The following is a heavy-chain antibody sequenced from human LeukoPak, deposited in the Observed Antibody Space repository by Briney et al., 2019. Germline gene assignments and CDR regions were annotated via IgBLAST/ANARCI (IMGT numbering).Heavy chain of an antibody. CDR1: GGSISSSSYY. J-gene: IGHJ4*02. V-gene: IGHV4-39*07. D-gene: IGHD6-6*01. Sequence: SETLSLTCTVSGGSISSSSYYWGWIRQPPGRGLEWIVSIYYSGSTYYNPSLKSRVTISVDTCKNQFSLKLSSVTAADTAVYYCARDNEYRSSSQFQARFDYWGQGTLVTVSS. CDR2: IYYSGST. CDR3: ARDNEYRSSSQFQARFDY.